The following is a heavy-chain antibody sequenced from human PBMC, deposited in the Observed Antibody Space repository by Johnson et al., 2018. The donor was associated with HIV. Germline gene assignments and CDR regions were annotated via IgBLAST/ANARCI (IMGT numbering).Heavy chain of an antibody. CDR3: ARERLLTWGRSDAFDI. D-gene: IGHD3-16*01. CDR2: IRNDGSNK. J-gene: IGHJ3*02. Sequence: VQLVESGGGVVQPGESLRLSCAASGFTFSNYGMHWVRQAPGKGLEWVAFIRNDGSNKYYADSVNGRFTISRDNSRNTLYLQMSNLRTEETAVYYCARERLLTWGRSDAFDIWGQGTMVTVSS. V-gene: IGHV3-30*02. CDR1: GFTFSNYG.